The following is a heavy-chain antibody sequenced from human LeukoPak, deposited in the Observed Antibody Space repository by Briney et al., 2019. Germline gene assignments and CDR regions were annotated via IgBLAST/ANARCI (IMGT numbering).Heavy chain of an antibody. D-gene: IGHD3-22*01. CDR1: GGSISSGGYY. Sequence: PSETLSPTCTVSGGSISSGGYYWSCNRQHPGTGLEWIGYIYYSGSTYYNPSLKSRVTISVDTSKNQFSLKLSSVTAADTAVYYCARAGGNYYDSSGYYGADAFDIWGQGTMVTVSS. J-gene: IGHJ3*02. CDR3: ARAGGNYYDSSGYYGADAFDI. CDR2: IYYSGST. V-gene: IGHV4-31*03.